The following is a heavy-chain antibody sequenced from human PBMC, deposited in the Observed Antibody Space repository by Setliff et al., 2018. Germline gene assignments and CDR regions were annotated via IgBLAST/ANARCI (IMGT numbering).Heavy chain of an antibody. CDR3: ARGPRITIFGVVSLSLYGMDV. J-gene: IGHJ6*02. CDR1: GYTFTGYY. V-gene: IGHV1-2*04. D-gene: IGHD3-3*01. Sequence: ASAKVSCKASGYTFTGYYMHWVRQAPGQGLEWMGWINPNSGGTNYAQKFQGWVTMTRDTSISTAYMELSRLRSDDTAVYYCARGPRITIFGVVSLSLYGMDVWGQGTTVTVSS. CDR2: INPNSGGT.